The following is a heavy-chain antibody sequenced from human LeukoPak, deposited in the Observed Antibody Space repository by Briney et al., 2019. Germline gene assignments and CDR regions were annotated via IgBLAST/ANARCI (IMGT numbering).Heavy chain of an antibody. Sequence: PGGSLRLSCVASGFTFSSYGMHWVRQAPGKGLEWVAVISDEGSKRYYADSVKGRFTISRDNSKNTLYLQMNSLRSDDTAVYYCSREEYLSGSYVDDWGQGTLVTVSS. D-gene: IGHD3-10*01. CDR3: SREEYLSGSYVDD. CDR1: GFTFSSYG. J-gene: IGHJ4*02. V-gene: IGHV3-30*03. CDR2: ISDEGSKR.